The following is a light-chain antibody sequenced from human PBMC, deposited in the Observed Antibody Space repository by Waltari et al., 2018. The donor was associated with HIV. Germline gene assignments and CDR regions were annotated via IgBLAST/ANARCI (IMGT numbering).Light chain of an antibody. CDR3: AAWDDSLNGYV. V-gene: IGLV1-36*01. Sequence: QSVLTQPPSVSEAPRQRVTISCSGSSSNLGSNAVNWYQQVPGKAPQLPIYYDDLLSSGGADRVAGSKTGTSSSLAIRGLQSEDEADYYCAAWDDSLNGYVFGSGTKVTVL. CDR2: YDD. J-gene: IGLJ1*01. CDR1: SSNLGSNA.